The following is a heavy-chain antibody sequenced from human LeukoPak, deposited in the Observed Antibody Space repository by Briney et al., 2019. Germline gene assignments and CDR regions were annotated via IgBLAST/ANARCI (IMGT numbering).Heavy chain of an antibody. CDR1: GGSFSGYY. CDR2: INHSGST. J-gene: IGHJ3*02. V-gene: IGHV4-34*01. D-gene: IGHD3-22*01. Sequence: SETLSLTCAVYGGSFSGYYWSWIRQPPGKGLEWIGEINHSGSTNYNPSLKSRVTISVATSKNQFSLKLSSVTAADTAVYYCARSYSRITMIYRDAFDIWGQGTMVTVSS. CDR3: ARSYSRITMIYRDAFDI.